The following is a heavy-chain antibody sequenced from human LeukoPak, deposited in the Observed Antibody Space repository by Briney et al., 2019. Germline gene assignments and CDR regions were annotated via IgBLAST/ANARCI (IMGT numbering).Heavy chain of an antibody. V-gene: IGHV4-61*02. J-gene: IGHJ5*02. CDR3: AGDAQPAAIWGHWFDP. Sequence: SQTLSLTCTVSGGSISSGSYYWSWIRQPAGKGLEWIGRIYTSGSTNYNPSLKSRVTISVDTSKNQFSLKLSSVTAADTAVYYCAGDAQPAAIWGHWFDPWGQGTLVTVSS. CDR2: IYTSGST. D-gene: IGHD2-2*01. CDR1: GGSISSGSYY.